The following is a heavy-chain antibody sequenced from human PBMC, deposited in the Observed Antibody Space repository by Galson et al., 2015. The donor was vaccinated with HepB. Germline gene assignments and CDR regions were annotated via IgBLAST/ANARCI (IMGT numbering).Heavy chain of an antibody. Sequence: SLRHYCAASGFTFSSYGLHCVRQAPGKGLEWVAVIWYDGSNKYYADSVKGRFTISRDNSKNTLYLQMNSLRAEDTAVYYCARPGSSGWYGFIGGTYGMDVWGQGTTVTVSS. CDR3: ARPGSSGWYGFIGGTYGMDV. CDR1: GFTFSSYG. V-gene: IGHV3-33*08. J-gene: IGHJ6*02. D-gene: IGHD6-19*01. CDR2: IWYDGSNK.